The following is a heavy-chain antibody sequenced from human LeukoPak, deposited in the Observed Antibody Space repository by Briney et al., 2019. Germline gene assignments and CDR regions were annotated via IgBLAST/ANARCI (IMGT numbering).Heavy chain of an antibody. CDR3: ARGRPAES. D-gene: IGHD2-2*01. V-gene: IGHV4-34*01. CDR2: INHSGST. CDR1: GGSFSGYY. J-gene: IGHJ4*02. Sequence: SSETLSLTCAVYGGSFSGYYWSWIRQPPGKGLEWIGEINHSGSTNYNPSLKSRVTISVDTSKNQFSLKLSSVTAADTAVYYCARGRPAESWGQGTLVTVSS.